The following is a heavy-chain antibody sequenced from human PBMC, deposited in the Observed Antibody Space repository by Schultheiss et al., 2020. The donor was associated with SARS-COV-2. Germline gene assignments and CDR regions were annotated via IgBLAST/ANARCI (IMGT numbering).Heavy chain of an antibody. CDR1: GYSFTSYW. V-gene: IGHV5-51*01. CDR2: IYPGDSDT. D-gene: IGHD3-10*01. CDR3: ARHIDVTMVQGVLNGPPEYYYYGMDV. Sequence: GGSLRLSCKGSGYSFTSYWIGWVRQMPGKGLEWMGIIYPGDSDTRYSPSFQGQVTISADKSISTAYLQWSSLKASDTAMYYCARHIDVTMVQGVLNGPPEYYYYGMDVWGQGTTVTVSS. J-gene: IGHJ6*02.